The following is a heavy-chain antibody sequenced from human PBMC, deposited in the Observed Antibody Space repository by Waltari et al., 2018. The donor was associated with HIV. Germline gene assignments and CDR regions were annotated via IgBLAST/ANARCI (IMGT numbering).Heavy chain of an antibody. D-gene: IGHD3-10*01. CDR2: IVPTSDEP. Sequence: QVQLVQSGAEVRKPGSSVQVSCKTSGGSFASYSIHWVRQAPGQGLEWMGRIVPTSDEPNYAQKSQGRVTITADRSTGTVYLEVTNLRPADTAIYYCATARETMGVDFDYWGQGTLITVSS. CDR1: GGSFASYS. J-gene: IGHJ4*02. V-gene: IGHV1-69*02. CDR3: ATARETMGVDFDY.